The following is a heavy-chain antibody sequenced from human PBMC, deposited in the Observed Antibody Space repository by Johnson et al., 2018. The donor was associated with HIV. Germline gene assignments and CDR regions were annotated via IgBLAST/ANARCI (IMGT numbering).Heavy chain of an antibody. Sequence: QVQLVESGGGVVQPGKSLRLSCAASGFTFSSYGMHWVRQAAGKGLEWVALIWYVGSNKYYADSVKGRFTISRDNSKNTLYLQMNSLRGEDMAVYYCAKDSMGFNWNQFEAFDMWGQGTMVTVSS. J-gene: IGHJ3*02. D-gene: IGHD1-20*01. CDR2: IWYVGSNK. V-gene: IGHV3-33*06. CDR1: GFTFSSYG. CDR3: AKDSMGFNWNQFEAFDM.